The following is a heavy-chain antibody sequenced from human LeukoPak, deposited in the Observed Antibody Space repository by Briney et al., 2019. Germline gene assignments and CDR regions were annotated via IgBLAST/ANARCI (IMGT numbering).Heavy chain of an antibody. CDR2: ISSRTSDT. D-gene: IGHD1-1*01. Sequence: GGSLRLSCAASGFTFSDYYMSWIRQAPGKGPEWVSYISSRTSDTNYVDSVKGRFTISRDNAKNSLYLHMNSLRAEDTAVYYCTRVGSSGSVDYWGQGTLVTVSS. V-gene: IGHV3-11*06. CDR1: GFTFSDYY. CDR3: TRVGSSGSVDY. J-gene: IGHJ4*02.